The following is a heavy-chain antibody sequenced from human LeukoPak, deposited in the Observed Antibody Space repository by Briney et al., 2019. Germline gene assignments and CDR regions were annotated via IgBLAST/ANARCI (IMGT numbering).Heavy chain of an antibody. CDR3: ARERRGSMAVAGRFDP. V-gene: IGHV1-2*02. CDR2: INPNSGGT. Sequence: ASVKVSCKASGYTFTGYYMHWVRQAPGQGLEWMGWINPNSGGTNYAQKFQGRVTMTRDTSISTAYMELSRLRSDDTAVYYCARERRGSMAVAGRFDPWGQGTLVTVSS. CDR1: GYTFTGYY. J-gene: IGHJ5*02. D-gene: IGHD6-19*01.